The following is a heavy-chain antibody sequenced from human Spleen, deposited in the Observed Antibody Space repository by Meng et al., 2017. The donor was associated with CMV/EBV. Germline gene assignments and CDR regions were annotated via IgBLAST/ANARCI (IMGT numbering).Heavy chain of an antibody. V-gene: IGHV3-30*04. CDR2: ISYDGSNK. CDR3: ARDTNSYDGGYYFDTFDI. J-gene: IGHJ3*02. Sequence: LSLTCAASGFTFSSYAMHWVRQAPGKGLEWVAVISYDGSNKYYADSVKGRFTISRDNSKNTLYLQMNSLRAEDTAVYYCARDTNSYDGGYYFDTFDIWGQGTLVTVSS. CDR1: GFTFSSYA. D-gene: IGHD3-9*01.